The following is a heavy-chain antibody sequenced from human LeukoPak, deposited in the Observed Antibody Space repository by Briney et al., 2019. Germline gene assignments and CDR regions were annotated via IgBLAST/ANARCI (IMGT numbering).Heavy chain of an antibody. J-gene: IGHJ4*02. CDR3: ARGGSGWYPLDY. CDR2: INPNSDGT. CDR1: GYTFTDYY. D-gene: IGHD6-19*01. Sequence: ASVKVSCKASGYTFTDYYIHWVRQAPGQGLEWMGWINPNSDGTSYAQNFQGRVTMTRDTSITTVHMELSRLRSDDTAVYYCARGGSGWYPLDYWGQGTLVTVSS. V-gene: IGHV1-2*02.